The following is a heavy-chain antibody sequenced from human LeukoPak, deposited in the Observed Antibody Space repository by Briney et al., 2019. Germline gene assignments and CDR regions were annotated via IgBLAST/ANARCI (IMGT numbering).Heavy chain of an antibody. CDR1: GGSISSGGYY. J-gene: IGHJ4*02. CDR3: ARVGILTGYYDY. CDR2: IYYSGST. D-gene: IGHD3-9*01. Sequence: SQTLSLTCTVSGGSISSGGYYWSWIRQHPGKGLEWIGYIYYSGSTYYNPSLKSRVTMSLDRSKRQISLKLSSVTAADTAVYYCARVGILTGYYDYWGQGTLVTVSS. V-gene: IGHV4-31*03.